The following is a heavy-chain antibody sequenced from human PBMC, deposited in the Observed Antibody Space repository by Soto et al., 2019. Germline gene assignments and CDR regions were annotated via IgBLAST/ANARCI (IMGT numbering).Heavy chain of an antibody. Sequence: QVQLVQSGAEVKKPGASVKVSCKASGYTFTSYGISWVRQAPGQGLEWMGWISAYSGNTNYAQNLXGXAXMAXDTSTSPAYMELRSLRSDDTAVYYCARQYDILTGYYLEVGYWGQGTLVTVSS. CDR2: ISAYSGNT. CDR1: GYTFTSYG. CDR3: ARQYDILTGYYLEVGY. D-gene: IGHD3-9*01. V-gene: IGHV1-18*01. J-gene: IGHJ4*02.